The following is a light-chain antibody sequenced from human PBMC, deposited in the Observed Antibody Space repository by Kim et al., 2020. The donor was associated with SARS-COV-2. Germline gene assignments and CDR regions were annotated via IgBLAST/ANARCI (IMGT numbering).Light chain of an antibody. V-gene: IGLV2-18*02. Sequence: QSALTQPPSVSGSPGQSVTISCTGTSSDVGSYNRVSWYQQPPGTAPKIMIYEVSNRPSGVPGRFSGSKSGNTASLTISGLQAGDEADYYCSSYASSSTWVFGGGTQLTVL. CDR2: EVS. CDR1: SSDVGSYNR. J-gene: IGLJ3*02. CDR3: SSYASSSTWV.